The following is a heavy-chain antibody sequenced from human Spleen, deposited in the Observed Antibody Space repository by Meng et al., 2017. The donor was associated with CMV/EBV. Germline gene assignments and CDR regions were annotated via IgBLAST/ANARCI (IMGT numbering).Heavy chain of an antibody. J-gene: IGHJ6*02. V-gene: IGHV3-48*04. CDR1: GFTFSSYW. Sequence: GESLKISCAASGFTFSSYWMSWVRQAPGKGLEWLSYISSSGSTIYYADSVRGRFTVSRDNTKNSVSLQMNSLRAEDTAVYYCARDWITYYYYGMDVWGQGTTVTVSS. CDR2: ISSSGSTI. CDR3: ARDWITYYYYGMDV. D-gene: IGHD3-16*01.